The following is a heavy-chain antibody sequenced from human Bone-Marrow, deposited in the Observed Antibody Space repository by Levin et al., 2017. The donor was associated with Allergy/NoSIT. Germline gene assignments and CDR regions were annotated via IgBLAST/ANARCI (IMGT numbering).Heavy chain of an antibody. CDR2: IYYTGST. CDR3: ARLGLGYCSVDSCYGMDV. V-gene: IGHV4-39*01. J-gene: IGHJ6*02. CDR1: GASISTSNYY. Sequence: SETLSLTCTGSGASISTSNYYWGWIRHHPGKGLEWIGSIYYTGSTFYNPSLKSRVTISVDTSKNQFSLKLSSVTAADTAVYYCARLGLGYCSVDSCYGMDVWGQGTTVTVSS. D-gene: IGHD2-15*01.